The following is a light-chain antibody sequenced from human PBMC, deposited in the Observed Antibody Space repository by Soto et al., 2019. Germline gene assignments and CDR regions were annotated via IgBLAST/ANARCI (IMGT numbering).Light chain of an antibody. CDR1: QSFSKN. Sequence: ELLMTQSPATLSVSPGERATLSCTASQSFSKNLAWYQQKPGQAPRLLIYGASTRATGIPDRFSGSGSGTDFTLTISRLEPEDFAVYYCQQYDRSPRTFGQGTKVDIK. CDR3: QQYDRSPRT. CDR2: GAS. V-gene: IGKV3D-15*01. J-gene: IGKJ1*01.